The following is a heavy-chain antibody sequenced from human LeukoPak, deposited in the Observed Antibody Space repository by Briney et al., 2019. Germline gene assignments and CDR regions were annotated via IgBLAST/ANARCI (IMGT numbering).Heavy chain of an antibody. CDR2: MNPNSGNT. J-gene: IGHJ6*03. D-gene: IGHD3-10*01. Sequence: GASVKVSCKASGYTFTSYYMHWVRQAPGQGLEWMGWMNPNSGNTGYAQKFQGRVTITRNTSISTAYMELSSLRSEDTAVYYCARGHYQYGSDYMDVWGKGTTVTVSS. CDR3: ARGHYQYGSDYMDV. V-gene: IGHV1-8*03. CDR1: GYTFTSYY.